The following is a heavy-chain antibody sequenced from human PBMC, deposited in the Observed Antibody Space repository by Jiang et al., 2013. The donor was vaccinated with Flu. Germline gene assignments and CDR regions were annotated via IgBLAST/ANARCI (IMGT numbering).Heavy chain of an antibody. CDR3: ARLPDYYDSSGYHPYFDY. Sequence: SRVTISVDTSKNQFSLKLSSVTAADTAVYYCARLPDYYDSSGYHPYFDYWGQGTLVTVSS. V-gene: IGHV4-39*01. D-gene: IGHD3-22*01. J-gene: IGHJ4*02.